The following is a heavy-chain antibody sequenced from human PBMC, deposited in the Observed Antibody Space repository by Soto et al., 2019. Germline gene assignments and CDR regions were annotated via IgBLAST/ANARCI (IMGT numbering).Heavy chain of an antibody. J-gene: IGHJ6*01. CDR2: IMPVFSTP. Sequence: QVQLVQSGAEVKKPGSSVKVSCKTSGGTFRTSAISWVRQAPGQGLEWMGGIMPVFSTPDYAQKFQGRVTITADESTGTAYMELSSLRSEDTAVYYCARDKDRQQLGGNYYYIMDVWGQGTTATVSS. CDR1: GGTFRTSA. D-gene: IGHD3-3*02. V-gene: IGHV1-69*12. CDR3: ARDKDRQQLGGNYYYIMDV.